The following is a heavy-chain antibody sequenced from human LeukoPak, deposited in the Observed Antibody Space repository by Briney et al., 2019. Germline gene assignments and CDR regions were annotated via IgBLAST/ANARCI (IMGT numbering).Heavy chain of an antibody. Sequence: PGGSLRLSCAASGFTFSSYAMSWVRQAPGKGLEWVSAISGSGGSTYYADSVKGRFTISRDNSKNTLYPQMNSLRAEDTAVYYCAKEYENWNYGFSPPHCWFDPWGQGTLVTVSS. J-gene: IGHJ5*02. V-gene: IGHV3-23*01. D-gene: IGHD1-7*01. CDR3: AKEYENWNYGFSPPHCWFDP. CDR2: ISGSGGST. CDR1: GFTFSSYA.